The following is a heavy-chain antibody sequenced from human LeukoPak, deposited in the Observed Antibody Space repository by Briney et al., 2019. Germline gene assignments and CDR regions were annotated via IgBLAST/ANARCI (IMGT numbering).Heavy chain of an antibody. V-gene: IGHV1-46*01. D-gene: IGHD3-16*02. J-gene: IGHJ5*02. CDR3: ATARDDYIWGSYRYVSWFDP. Sequence: ASVKVSCKASGYTFTSYYMHWVRQAPGQGLEWMGIINPSGGSTSYAQKFQGRVTMTRDTSTSTVYMELSSPRSEDTAVYYCATARDDYIWGSYRYVSWFDPWGQGTLVTVSS. CDR2: INPSGGST. CDR1: GYTFTSYY.